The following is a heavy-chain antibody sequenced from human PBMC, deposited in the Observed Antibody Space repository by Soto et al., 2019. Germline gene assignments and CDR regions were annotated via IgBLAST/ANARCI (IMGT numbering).Heavy chain of an antibody. Sequence: QVQLVQSGAEVKKPGSSVKVSCKASGGTFSSYAISWVRQAPGQGLEWMGGIIPIFGTANYAQKYQGRVTITADESTSKAYMELSSLRSEDKAVYYCARHGLGIQLWLYGMDVWGQGTTVTVSS. D-gene: IGHD5-18*01. J-gene: IGHJ6*02. CDR3: ARHGLGIQLWLYGMDV. CDR1: GGTFSSYA. CDR2: IIPIFGTA. V-gene: IGHV1-69*01.